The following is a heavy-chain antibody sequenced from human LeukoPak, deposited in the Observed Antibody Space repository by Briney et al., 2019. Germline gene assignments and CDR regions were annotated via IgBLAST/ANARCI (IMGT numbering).Heavy chain of an antibody. Sequence: RSSETLSLTCAVYGGSFSGYYWSWIRQPPGKGLEWIGEINHSGSTNYNPSLKSRDTISVDTSKNQFSLKLSSVTAADTAVYYCARGMFYYDSSGSYYWGQGTMVTVSS. CDR1: GGSFSGYY. V-gene: IGHV4-34*01. CDR2: INHSGST. D-gene: IGHD3-22*01. CDR3: ARGMFYYDSSGSYY. J-gene: IGHJ4*02.